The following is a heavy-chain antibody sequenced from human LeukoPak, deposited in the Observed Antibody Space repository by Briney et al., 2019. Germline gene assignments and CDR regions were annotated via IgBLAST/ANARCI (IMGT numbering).Heavy chain of an antibody. CDR2: INHSGST. CDR3: ARGLNRYYYYMDV. CDR1: GGSFSGYY. Sequence: SETLSLTCAVYGGSFSGYYWSWIRQPPGKGLEWIGEINHSGSTNYNPSLKSRVTISVDTSKNQSSLKLSSVTAADTAVYYCARGLNRYYYYMDVWGKGTTVTVSS. V-gene: IGHV4-34*01. J-gene: IGHJ6*03.